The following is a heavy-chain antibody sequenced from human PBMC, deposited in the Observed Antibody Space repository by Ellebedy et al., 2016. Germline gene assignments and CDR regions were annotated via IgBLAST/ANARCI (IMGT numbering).Heavy chain of an antibody. CDR1: GNTFFNYW. CDR3: ARSGRPPVFGELLFDGLDV. V-gene: IGHV5-51*01. Sequence: GESLKISCEVSGNTFFNYWIGWVRQMPGKGLEWMGIIYPGDSDTRYSPSFQGQVTISDDKSISTAYLQWISLKASDTAMYYCARSGRPPVFGELLFDGLDVWGQGTTVTVSS. J-gene: IGHJ6*02. D-gene: IGHD3-10*02. CDR2: IYPGDSDT.